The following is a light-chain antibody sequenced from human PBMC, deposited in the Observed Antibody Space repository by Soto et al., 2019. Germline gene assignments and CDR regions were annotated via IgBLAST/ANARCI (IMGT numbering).Light chain of an antibody. CDR2: GAS. Sequence: EIVMTQSPATLSVSPGERATLSCRASQSVGSSLAWYQQKPGQAHRLLIYGASTRATGIPARFSGSGSGTDFTLTISSLQSEDFAVYYCQQYNNWPPLTFGGGTKVEIK. CDR3: QQYNNWPPLT. CDR1: QSVGSS. V-gene: IGKV3-15*01. J-gene: IGKJ4*01.